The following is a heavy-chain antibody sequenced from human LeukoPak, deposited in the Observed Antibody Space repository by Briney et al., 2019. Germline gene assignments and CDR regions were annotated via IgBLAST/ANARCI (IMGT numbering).Heavy chain of an antibody. CDR2: IYHTGST. J-gene: IGHJ3*02. CDR3: ARDPPSDAFDI. V-gene: IGHV4-38-2*02. CDR1: GYSISSGYY. Sequence: PETLSLTCTVSGYSISSGYYWGWIRQPPGKGLEWIGSIYHTGSTYYNPSLKSRVTISVDTSKNQFSLKLSSVTAADTAVYYCARDPPSDAFDIWGQGTMVTVSS.